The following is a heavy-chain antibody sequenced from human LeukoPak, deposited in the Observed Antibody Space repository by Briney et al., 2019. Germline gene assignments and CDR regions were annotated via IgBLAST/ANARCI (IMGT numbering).Heavy chain of an antibody. CDR2: IIPIFGTA. Sequence: GASVKVSCKASGGTFSSYAISWVRQAPGQGLEWMGRIIPIFGTANYAQKFQGRVTITTDESTSTAYMELSSLRSEDTAVYYCAREWRRIVVVPAAMVGFDYWGQGTLVTVSS. V-gene: IGHV1-69*05. CDR1: GGTFSSYA. J-gene: IGHJ4*02. D-gene: IGHD2-2*01. CDR3: AREWRRIVVVPAAMVGFDY.